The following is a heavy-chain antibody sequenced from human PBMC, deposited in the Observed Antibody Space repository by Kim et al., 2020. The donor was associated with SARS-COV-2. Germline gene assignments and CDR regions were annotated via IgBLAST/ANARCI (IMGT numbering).Heavy chain of an antibody. CDR1: GYTFTSYT. CDR3: AREHTQWLELDTGPDY. D-gene: IGHD6-19*01. V-gene: IGHV7-4-1*02. J-gene: IGHJ4*02. Sequence: ASVKVSCKASGYTFTSYTMNWVRQAPGQGLEWMGWINTNTGNPTYAQGFTGRFVFSLDTSVSTAYLQISSLKAEDTAVYYCAREHTQWLELDTGPDYWGQGTLVTVSS. CDR2: INTNTGNP.